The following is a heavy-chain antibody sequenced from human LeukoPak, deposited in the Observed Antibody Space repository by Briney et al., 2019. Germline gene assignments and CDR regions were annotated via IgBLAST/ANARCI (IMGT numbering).Heavy chain of an antibody. D-gene: IGHD6-13*01. Sequence: GGSLRLSCEASGFSFSSYWMSWVRQAPGKGPEWVANIKQGESEKYSVDSVKGRFTISRDNAKNSLYLQMKNLRADDTALYYCARSRQLADYWGQGTLVTVSS. J-gene: IGHJ4*02. CDR2: IKQGESEK. CDR1: GFSFSSYW. V-gene: IGHV3-7*01. CDR3: ARSRQLADY.